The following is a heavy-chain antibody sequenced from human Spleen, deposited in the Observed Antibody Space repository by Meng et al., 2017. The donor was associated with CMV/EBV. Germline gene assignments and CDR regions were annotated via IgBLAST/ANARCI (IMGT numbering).Heavy chain of an antibody. CDR1: GGSFSGSQ. J-gene: IGHJ4*02. V-gene: IGHV4-34*01. CDR2: INS. CDR3: ARDRGDGSSWLY. Sequence: VSLPCVVYGGSFSGSQWSWIRQPPGKGLEWIGEINSKCNPSLKGGVIISVDKSKNQFSLKLSSVTAADTAVYYCARDRGDGSSWLYWGQGTLVTVSS. D-gene: IGHD6-13*01.